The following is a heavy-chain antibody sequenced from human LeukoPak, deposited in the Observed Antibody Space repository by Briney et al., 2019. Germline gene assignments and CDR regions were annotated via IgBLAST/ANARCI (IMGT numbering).Heavy chain of an antibody. J-gene: IGHJ4*02. CDR3: AKHHRMAARLVYFDY. CDR1: GFIFSDYG. D-gene: IGHD6-6*01. Sequence: GGSLRLSCGVSGFIFSDYGMHWVRQAPGKGLEWVASIRFDGSNNYYADSVKGRFTISRDNSRNTLYLQMTSLRPEDTALYYCAKHHRMAARLVYFDYWGQGTLVTVSS. CDR2: IRFDGSNN. V-gene: IGHV3-30*02.